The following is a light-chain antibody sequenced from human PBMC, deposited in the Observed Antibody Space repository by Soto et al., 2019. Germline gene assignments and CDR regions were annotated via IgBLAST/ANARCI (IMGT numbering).Light chain of an antibody. V-gene: IGLV2-14*01. CDR1: SSDVGRYNY. CDR3: SSYTSSSTSVI. J-gene: IGLJ2*01. CDR2: DVN. Sequence: QSALTQPASVSGSPGQSITISCTGTSSDVGRYNYVSWYRQHPGTAPKLIISDVNSRPSGISNRFSGSKSGNTASLTISGLQAEDEAYYYCSSYTSSSTSVIFGRGTKLTVL.